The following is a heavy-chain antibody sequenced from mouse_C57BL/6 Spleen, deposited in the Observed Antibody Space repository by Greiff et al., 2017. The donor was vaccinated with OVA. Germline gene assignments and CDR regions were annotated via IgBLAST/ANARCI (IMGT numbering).Heavy chain of an antibody. D-gene: IGHD1-1*01. CDR3: ARHYYGSRDWYFDV. Sequence: EVQLVESGGDLVKPGGSLKLSCAASGFTFSSSGMSWVRQTPDKRLEWVATISSGGSYTYYHDSVKGRFTISRDNAKNTLYLQMRSLKAEETAMYDGARHYYGSRDWYFDVWGTGTTVTVAS. V-gene: IGHV5-6*01. J-gene: IGHJ1*03. CDR2: ISSGGSYT. CDR1: GFTFSSSG.